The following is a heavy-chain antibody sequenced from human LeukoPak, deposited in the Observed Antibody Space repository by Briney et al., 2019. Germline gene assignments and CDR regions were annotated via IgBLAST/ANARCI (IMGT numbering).Heavy chain of an antibody. CDR1: GGSISSSSYY. J-gene: IGHJ4*02. V-gene: IGHV4-39*01. D-gene: IGHD3-10*01. CDR3: AGWHNYYGSGSYYQGFDY. CDR2: IYYSGST. Sequence: SETLSLTCTVSGGSISSSSYYWGWIRQPPGKGLEWIGSIYYSGSTYYNPSLKSRVTISVDTSKNQFSLKLSSVTAADTAVYYCAGWHNYYGSGSYYQGFDYWGQGTLVTVSS.